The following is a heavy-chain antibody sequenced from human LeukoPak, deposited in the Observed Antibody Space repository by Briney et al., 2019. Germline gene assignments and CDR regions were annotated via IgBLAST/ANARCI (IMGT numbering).Heavy chain of an antibody. J-gene: IGHJ6*02. CDR3: ARGSGSYSPYYYYYGMDV. D-gene: IGHD3-10*01. Sequence: SETLSLTCRVSGGSISSSSYYWGWIRQPPGKGLEWIGSIYYSGSTYYNPSLKSRVTISVDTSKNQFSLKLSSVTAADTAVYYCARGSGSYSPYYYYYGMDVWGQGTTVTVSS. V-gene: IGHV4-39*07. CDR2: IYYSGST. CDR1: GGSISSSSYY.